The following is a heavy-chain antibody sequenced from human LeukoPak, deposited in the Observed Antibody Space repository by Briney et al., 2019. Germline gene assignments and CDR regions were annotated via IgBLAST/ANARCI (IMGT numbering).Heavy chain of an antibody. J-gene: IGHJ6*03. CDR3: VKTCSGCFYMDV. D-gene: IGHD1-26*01. V-gene: IGHV1-2*02. Sequence: GASVKVSCTASGYRFNAYYMHWVRQAPGQGLEWMGWINPNSGGTNYAQKFQGRVTMTRDTSISTAYMDLSSLRSDDTAVYYCVKTCSGCFYMDVWAEGTTVTVSS. CDR2: INPNSGGT. CDR1: GYRFNAYY.